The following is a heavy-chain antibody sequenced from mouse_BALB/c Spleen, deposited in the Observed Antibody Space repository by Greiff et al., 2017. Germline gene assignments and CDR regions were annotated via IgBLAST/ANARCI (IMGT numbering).Heavy chain of an antibody. CDR2: ISSGGST. CDR1: GFTFSSYA. V-gene: IGHV5-6-5*01. J-gene: IGHJ4*01. CDR3: ARTYYGNYRGYYYAMDY. D-gene: IGHD2-10*01. Sequence: EVMLVESGGGLVKPGGSLKLSCAASGFTFSSYAMSWVRQTPEKRLEWVASISSGGSTYYPDSVKGRFTISRDNARNILYLQMSSLRSEDTAMYYCARTYYGNYRGYYYAMDYWGQGTSVTVSS.